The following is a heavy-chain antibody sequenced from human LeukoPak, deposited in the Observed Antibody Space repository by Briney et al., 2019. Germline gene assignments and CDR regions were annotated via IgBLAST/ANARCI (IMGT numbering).Heavy chain of an antibody. D-gene: IGHD6-19*01. CDR1: GESFSGYY. Sequence: SETLSLTCAVYGESFSGYYWSWSPQPPAKGQEMIREINHRGNTNYNPSLKSRVTISVDTSKNQFSLKLSSVNAADTAVYYCARDKKQWLVRLGYYYSYSMDVWGKGTTVTVSS. V-gene: IGHV4-34*01. J-gene: IGHJ6*03. CDR3: ARDKKQWLVRLGYYYSYSMDV. CDR2: INHRGNT.